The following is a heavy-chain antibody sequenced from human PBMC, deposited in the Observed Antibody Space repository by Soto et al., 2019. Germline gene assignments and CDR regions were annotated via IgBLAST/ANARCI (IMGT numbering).Heavy chain of an antibody. J-gene: IGHJ5*02. D-gene: IGHD2-15*01. V-gene: IGHV6-1*01. CDR2: TYYRSKWYN. Sequence: SQTLSLTCAISGDSVSSNSAAWNWIRQSPSRGLEWLGRTYYRSKWYNDYAVSVKSRITINPDTSKNQFSLQLNSVTPEDTAVYYCARGDCSGGSCYLGNWFDPWGQRTLVTVSS. CDR3: ARGDCSGGSCYLGNWFDP. CDR1: GDSVSSNSAA.